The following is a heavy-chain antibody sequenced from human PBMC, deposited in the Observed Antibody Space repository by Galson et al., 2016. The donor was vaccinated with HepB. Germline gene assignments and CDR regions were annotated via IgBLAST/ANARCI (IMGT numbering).Heavy chain of an antibody. D-gene: IGHD3-10*01. CDR1: GFTSSSYT. CDR2: ISYDGSKK. CDR3: ARDFSRYGSGNSYFDY. Sequence: SLRLSCAASGFTSSSYTIYWVRQVPGKGLEWVAVISYDGSKKYYADSVKGRFTISRDNSKNTLYLQMNSLRSEDTAVYYCARDFSRYGSGNSYFDYWGQGTLVTVSS. J-gene: IGHJ4*02. V-gene: IGHV3-30-3*01.